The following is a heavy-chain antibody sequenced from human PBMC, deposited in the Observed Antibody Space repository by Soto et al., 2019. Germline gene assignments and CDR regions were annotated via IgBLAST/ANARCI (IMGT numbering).Heavy chain of an antibody. CDR1: GGSIRSYH. D-gene: IGHD6-13*01. Sequence: PSVPLSLNCPVCGGSIRSYHWSWIRQPPGKGLEWIGYIYYSGSTNYNPSLKSRVTISVDTSKNQFSLKLSSVTAADTAVYYCARHGTYMDVWGKGTTVTVSS. CDR3: ARHGTYMDV. V-gene: IGHV4-59*08. J-gene: IGHJ6*03. CDR2: IYYSGST.